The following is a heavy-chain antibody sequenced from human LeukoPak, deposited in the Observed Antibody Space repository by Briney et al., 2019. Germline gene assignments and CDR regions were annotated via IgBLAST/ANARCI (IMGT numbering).Heavy chain of an antibody. V-gene: IGHV1-18*01. CDR1: GYTFTSYG. CDR3: ALYSSSSHGYYYYYMDV. CDR2: ISAYNGNT. Sequence: AASVKVSCKASGYTFTSYGISWVRQAPGQGLEWMGWISAYNGNTNYAQKLQGRVTMTTDTSTSTACMELRSLRSDDTAVYYCALYSSSSHGYYYYYMDVWGKGTTVTVSS. D-gene: IGHD6-6*01. J-gene: IGHJ6*03.